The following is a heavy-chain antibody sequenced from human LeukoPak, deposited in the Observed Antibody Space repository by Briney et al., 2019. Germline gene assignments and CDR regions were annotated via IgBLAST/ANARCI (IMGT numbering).Heavy chain of an antibody. CDR3: ARVVPELRYFDWFTYYFDY. CDR1: GYTFTSYY. V-gene: IGHV1-46*01. D-gene: IGHD3-9*01. CDR2: INPSGGST. Sequence: EASVKVSCKASGYTFTSYYMHWVRQAPGQGLEWMGIINPSGGSTSYAQKFQGRVTMTRDTSTSTVYMELSSLRSEDTAVYYCARVVPELRYFDWFTYYFDYWGQGTLVTVSS. J-gene: IGHJ4*02.